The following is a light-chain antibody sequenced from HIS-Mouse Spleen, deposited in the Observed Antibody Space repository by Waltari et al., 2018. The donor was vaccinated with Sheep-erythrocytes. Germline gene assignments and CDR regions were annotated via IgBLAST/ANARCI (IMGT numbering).Light chain of an antibody. CDR3: QQSYSTPPLT. V-gene: IGKV1-39*01. CDR1: QSISSY. J-gene: IGKJ4*01. CDR2: AAS. Sequence: DIQMTQSPSSLSASVGDRVTITCRASQSISSYLNWYQQKPWKAPKLLIYAASSLQSGAPSRFSGSGSGTDFTLTISSLQPEEFATYYCQQSYSTPPLTFGGGTKVEIK.